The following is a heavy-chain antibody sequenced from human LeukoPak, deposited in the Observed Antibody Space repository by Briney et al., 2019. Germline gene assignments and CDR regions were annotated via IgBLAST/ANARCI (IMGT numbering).Heavy chain of an antibody. CDR1: GFTVSGND. D-gene: IGHD3-10*01. CDR3: AREPSSGYYYMYYGMDV. V-gene: IGHV3-64*01. J-gene: IGHJ6*02. CDR2: ISSNGGST. Sequence: GGSPTLSCAASGFTVSGNDMSWVRQAPGKGLEYVSAISSNGGSTYYANSVKGRFTISRDNSKNTLYLQMGSLRAEDMAVYYCAREPSSGYYYMYYGMDVWGQKTTVTVSS.